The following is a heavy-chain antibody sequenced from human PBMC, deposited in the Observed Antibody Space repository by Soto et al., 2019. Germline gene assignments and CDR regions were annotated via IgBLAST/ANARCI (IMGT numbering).Heavy chain of an antibody. Sequence: VSLRLSCAASGFTFTNFAMNWVRQAPGKGLEWVSVISGTGDTTYNADSVKGRFTISRDNSMNTAFLQMDSLRAEDTALYYCAKGYCSSTSCSFDYWGQGTLVTVSS. D-gene: IGHD2-2*01. V-gene: IGHV3-23*01. CDR3: AKGYCSSTSCSFDY. CDR1: GFTFTNFA. J-gene: IGHJ4*02. CDR2: ISGTGDTT.